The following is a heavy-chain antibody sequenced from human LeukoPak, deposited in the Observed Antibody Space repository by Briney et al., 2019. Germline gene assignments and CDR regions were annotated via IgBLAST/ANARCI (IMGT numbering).Heavy chain of an antibody. CDR1: GFTFDDYA. CDR3: AKVSGYTYGYFDY. J-gene: IGHJ4*02. D-gene: IGHD5-18*01. V-gene: IGHV3-9*01. Sequence: GGSLRLSCAASGFTFDDYAMHWVRQAPGKGLEWVSGISWNSGSVDYADSAKGRFTISRDNAKNSLYLQMNSLRAEDTALYYRAKVSGYTYGYFDYWGQGTLVTVSS. CDR2: ISWNSGSV.